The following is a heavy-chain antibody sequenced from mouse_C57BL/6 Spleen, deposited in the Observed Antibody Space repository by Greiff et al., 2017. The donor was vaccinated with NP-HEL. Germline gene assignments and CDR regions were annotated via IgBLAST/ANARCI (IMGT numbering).Heavy chain of an antibody. CDR1: GYTFTSYW. D-gene: IGHD1-1*01. CDR2: IHPSDSDT. V-gene: IGHV1-74*01. J-gene: IGHJ1*03. CDR3: ATSHYYGSRGSSYWYFDV. Sequence: VQLVESGAELVKPGASVKVSCKASGYTFTSYWMHWVKQRPGQGLEWIGRIHPSDSDTNYNQKFKGKATLTVDKSSSTAYMQLSSLTSEDSAVYYCATSHYYGSRGSSYWYFDVWGTGTTVTVSS.